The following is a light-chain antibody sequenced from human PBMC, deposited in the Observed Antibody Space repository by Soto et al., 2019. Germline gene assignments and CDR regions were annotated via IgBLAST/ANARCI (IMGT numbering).Light chain of an antibody. J-gene: IGKJ3*01. CDR2: GAS. V-gene: IGKV3-15*01. Sequence: VVMTQSPGTLSVSPGESATLSCTASQSVKTNLAWYQQKVGQAPRLLIYGASTRAAGIPARFSASGSGTDFTLTISSLQSEDFAVYYCQQYDNWVTFGPGTKVDFK. CDR3: QQYDNWVT. CDR1: QSVKTN.